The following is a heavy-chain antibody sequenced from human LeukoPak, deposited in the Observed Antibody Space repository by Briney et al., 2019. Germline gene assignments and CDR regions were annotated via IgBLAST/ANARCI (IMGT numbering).Heavy chain of an antibody. J-gene: IGHJ4*02. D-gene: IGHD6-6*01. CDR3: ARSPSARPLDY. CDR1: GGSISSYY. Sequence: SETLSLTCAVYGGSISSYYWCWIRQPPGKGLEWIGYIYYSGSTNYNPSLKSRVTISVDTSKNQFSLKLSSVTAADTAVYYCARSPSARPLDYWGQGTLVTVSS. CDR2: IYYSGST. V-gene: IGHV4-59*01.